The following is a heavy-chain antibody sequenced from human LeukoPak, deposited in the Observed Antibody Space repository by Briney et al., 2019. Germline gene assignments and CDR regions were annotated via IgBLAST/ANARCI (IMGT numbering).Heavy chain of an antibody. CDR2: INHSGST. D-gene: IGHD6-19*01. J-gene: IGHJ4*02. V-gene: IGHV4-34*01. Sequence: PSETLSLTCAVYGGSFSGYYWSWIRQPPGKGLEWIGEINHSGSTNYNPSLKSRVTISVDTSKNQSSLKLSSVTAADAAVYYCARWAVAGTGSIDYWGQGTLVTVSS. CDR3: ARWAVAGTGSIDY. CDR1: GGSFSGYY.